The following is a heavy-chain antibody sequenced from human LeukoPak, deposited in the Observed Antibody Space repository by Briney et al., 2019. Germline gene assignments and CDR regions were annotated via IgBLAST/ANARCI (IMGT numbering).Heavy chain of an antibody. J-gene: IGHJ3*02. CDR1: GYTFTGYY. Sequence: APVKVSCKASGYTFTGYYMYWVRQAPGQGLEWMGWINPNSGGTNYAQKFQGRVTMTRDTSISTAYMELSRLRSDDTAVYYCASGIAVAGTYAFDIWGQGTMVTVSS. V-gene: IGHV1-2*02. D-gene: IGHD6-19*01. CDR2: INPNSGGT. CDR3: ASGIAVAGTYAFDI.